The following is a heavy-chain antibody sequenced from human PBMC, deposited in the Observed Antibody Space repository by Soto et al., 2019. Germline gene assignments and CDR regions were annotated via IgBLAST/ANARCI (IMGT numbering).Heavy chain of an antibody. CDR1: GRSISSVNYY. V-gene: IGHV4-61*01. J-gene: IGHJ3*02. Sequence: SETLSLTCTVSGRSISSVNYYWSWIRQPPGKGLEWIGYVYYSGTTNYNPTLKSRITILVDTSENQFSLKLTSVTAADTAVYYCARHTDDILTGNEALDIWGQGTVVTVSS. D-gene: IGHD3-9*01. CDR3: ARHTDDILTGNEALDI. CDR2: VYYSGTT.